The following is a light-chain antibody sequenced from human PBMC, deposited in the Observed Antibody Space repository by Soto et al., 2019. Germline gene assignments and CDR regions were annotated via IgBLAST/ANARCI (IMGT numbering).Light chain of an antibody. V-gene: IGKV4-1*01. J-gene: IGKJ1*01. CDR2: WAS. CDR3: QQYYSTLRT. Sequence: DIVMTQSPDSLAVSLGERATINCKSSQSVLYSSNNKNYLAWYQQKPGQPPKLLIYWASTRESGVPDRFSGSGSGTDFTLTISSLQAEDVAVYYCQQYYSTLRTFXQGTKVDIK. CDR1: QSVLYSSNNKNY.